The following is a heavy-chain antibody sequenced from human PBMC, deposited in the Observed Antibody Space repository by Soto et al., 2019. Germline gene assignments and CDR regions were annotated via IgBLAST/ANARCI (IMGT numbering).Heavy chain of an antibody. CDR2: ISAYNGST. J-gene: IGHJ5*02. D-gene: IGHD2-15*01. CDR3: ARVGYCSGGSCEKNWFDP. Sequence: GASVKVSFKASGYTFTSYGISWVRQAPGQGLEWMGWISAYNGSTNYAQKLQGRVTMTTDTSTSTAYMELRSLRSDDTAVYYCARVGYCSGGSCEKNWFDPWGQGTLVTVSS. V-gene: IGHV1-18*01. CDR1: GYTFTSYG.